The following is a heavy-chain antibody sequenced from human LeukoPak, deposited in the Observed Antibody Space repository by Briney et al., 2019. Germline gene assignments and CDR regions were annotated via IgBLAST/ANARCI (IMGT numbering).Heavy chain of an antibody. Sequence: ASVKVSCKASGYTFTTYDINWVRQAPGQGLEWMGWINPNSGGTNYAQKFQGRVTMTRDTSSSTAYMELSRLRSDDTAVYYCARGHSGYYTYWGQGTLVTVSS. CDR3: ARGHSGYYTY. J-gene: IGHJ4*02. CDR1: GYTFTTYD. V-gene: IGHV1-2*02. D-gene: IGHD3-3*01. CDR2: INPNSGGT.